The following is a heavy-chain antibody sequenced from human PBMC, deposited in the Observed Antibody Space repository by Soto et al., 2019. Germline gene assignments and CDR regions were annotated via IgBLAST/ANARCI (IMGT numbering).Heavy chain of an antibody. J-gene: IGHJ4*02. Sequence: SASLDLTCAVYGGSFSGYYCSWIRQPPVKGLEWIGEINHSGSTNYNPSLKSRVTISVDTSKNQFSLKLSSVTAADTAVYYCARGGYDILTGYYSTYYFDYWGQGTLVTVSS. CDR2: INHSGST. CDR3: ARGGYDILTGYYSTYYFDY. D-gene: IGHD3-9*01. CDR1: GGSFSGYY. V-gene: IGHV4-34*01.